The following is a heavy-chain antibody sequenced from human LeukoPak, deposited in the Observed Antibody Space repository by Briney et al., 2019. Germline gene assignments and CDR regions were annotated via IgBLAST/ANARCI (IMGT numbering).Heavy chain of an antibody. J-gene: IGHJ3*02. CDR3: AREVVPAAIRNYAFDI. CDR1: GYTFTGYY. Sequence: ASVKVSCKASGYTFTGYYMHWVRQAPGQGLEWMGWINPNSGGTNYAQRFQGRVTMTRDTSISTAYMELSRLRSDDTAVYYCAREVVPAAIRNYAFDIWGQGTMVTVSS. CDR2: INPNSGGT. V-gene: IGHV1-2*02. D-gene: IGHD2-2*01.